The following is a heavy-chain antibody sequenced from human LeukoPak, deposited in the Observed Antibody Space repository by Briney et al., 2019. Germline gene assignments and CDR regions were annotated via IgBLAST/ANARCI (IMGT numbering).Heavy chain of an antibody. CDR1: GYTFTGYY. J-gene: IGHJ6*02. D-gene: IGHD2-2*01. CDR3: ARDKDCSSTCCDLAV. Sequence: ASVKVSCKASGYTFTGYYMHWVRQAPGQGLEWMGWINPNSGGTNYAQKFQGRVTMTRDTSISTAYMELSRLRSDDTAVYYCARDKDCSSTCCDLAVWGQGTTVTVSS. CDR2: INPNSGGT. V-gene: IGHV1-2*02.